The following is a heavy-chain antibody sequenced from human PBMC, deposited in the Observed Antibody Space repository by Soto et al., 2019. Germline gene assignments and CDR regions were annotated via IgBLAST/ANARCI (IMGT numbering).Heavy chain of an antibody. J-gene: IGHJ4*02. CDR3: TTDPVTMIVVVPSSG. D-gene: IGHD3-22*01. CDR1: GFTFSSCA. CDR2: ISGSGGST. V-gene: IGHV3-23*01. Sequence: GGSLRLSCSASGFTFSSCAMNWVRQAPGKGLEWVSAISGSGGSTDYAAPVKGRFTISRDDSKNTLYLQMNSLKTEDTAVYYCTTDPVTMIVVVPSSGWGQGTLVTVSS.